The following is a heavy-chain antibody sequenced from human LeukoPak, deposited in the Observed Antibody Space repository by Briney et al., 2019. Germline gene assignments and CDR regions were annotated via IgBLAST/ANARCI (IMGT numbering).Heavy chain of an antibody. CDR3: ARGSGIHAWNLQH. J-gene: IGHJ1*01. CDR1: DVSTSDYT. D-gene: IGHD1-1*01. V-gene: IGHV4-59*01. Sequence: SGTLSLTCSVSDVSTSDYTRGWIRQPPGRGLEWIGYTRYGGTTSQNPSLKSRVTMSVDTSKNRLSLRLTSVTAADTAVYYCARGSGIHAWNLQHWGQGILVTVSS. CDR2: TRYGGTT.